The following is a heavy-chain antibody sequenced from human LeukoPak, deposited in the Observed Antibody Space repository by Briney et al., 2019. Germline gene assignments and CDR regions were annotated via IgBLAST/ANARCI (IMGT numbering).Heavy chain of an antibody. CDR3: ARGRSGSGYYFDY. J-gene: IGHJ4*02. D-gene: IGHD3-10*01. V-gene: IGHV3-30-3*01. Sequence: GRSPRLSCAASGFTFSSYAMHWVRQAPGKGLEWVAVISYDGSNKYYADSVKGRFTISRDNSKNTLYLQMNSLRAEDTAVYYCARGRSGSGYYFDYWGQGTLVTVSS. CDR1: GFTFSSYA. CDR2: ISYDGSNK.